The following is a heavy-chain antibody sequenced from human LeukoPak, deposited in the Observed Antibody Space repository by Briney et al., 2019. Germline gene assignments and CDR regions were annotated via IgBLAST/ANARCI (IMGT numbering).Heavy chain of an antibody. CDR2: IYYSGST. V-gene: IGHV4-59*01. CDR1: GGSISSYY. Sequence: PSETLSLTCTVSGGSISSYYWSWIRQPPGKGLEWIGYIYYSGSTNYNPSLKSRVTISVDTSKNQFSLKLSSVTAADTAVYYCARTSYGVDYWGRGTLVTVSS. CDR3: ARTSYGVDY. D-gene: IGHD5-18*01. J-gene: IGHJ4*02.